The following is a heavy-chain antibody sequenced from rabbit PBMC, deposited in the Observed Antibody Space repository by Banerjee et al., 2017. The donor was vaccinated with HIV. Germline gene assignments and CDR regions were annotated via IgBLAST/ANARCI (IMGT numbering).Heavy chain of an antibody. D-gene: IGHD2-1*01. J-gene: IGHJ4*01. CDR3: ARRTNGAHNL. Sequence: QEQLVESGGGLVQPEGSLTLTCKASGFILSSSDYMCWVRQAPGKGLEWIGCIVTGSGGSTYYATWAKGRFTISRENTRNTVSLQMTSLTAADTATYFCARRTNGAHNLWGPGTLVTVS. CDR1: GFILSSSDY. CDR2: IVTGSGGST. V-gene: IGHV1S45*01.